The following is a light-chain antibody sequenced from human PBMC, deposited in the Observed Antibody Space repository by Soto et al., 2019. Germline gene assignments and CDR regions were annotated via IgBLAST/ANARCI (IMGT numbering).Light chain of an antibody. CDR2: QNS. Sequence: SYELTQPPSVSVSPRQTSSITCAGDQLGDKYACWYQQKPGQSPVPVNYQNSKRPSGIPERFSGSNSGNTATLTISGTQAMEEADNYCQAWDSSTLVFGGGTKLTV. CDR1: QLGDKY. CDR3: QAWDSSTLV. V-gene: IGLV3-1*01. J-gene: IGLJ2*01.